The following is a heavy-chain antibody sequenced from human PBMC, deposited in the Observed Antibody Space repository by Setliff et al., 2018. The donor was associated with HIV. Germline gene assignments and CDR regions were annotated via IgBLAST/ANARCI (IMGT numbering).Heavy chain of an antibody. CDR2: FVPEHSET. CDR1: GYTLTELS. J-gene: IGHJ4*02. Sequence: GASVKVSCKVSGYTLTELSIHWVRQAPGKGLEWMGGFVPEHSETIYAQKFQGRVTMTEDTSTSTAYMELRSLRSDDTAVHYCARVPLSGWLYFDYWGQGTLVTVSS. CDR3: ARVPLSGWLYFDY. V-gene: IGHV1-24*01. D-gene: IGHD6-19*01.